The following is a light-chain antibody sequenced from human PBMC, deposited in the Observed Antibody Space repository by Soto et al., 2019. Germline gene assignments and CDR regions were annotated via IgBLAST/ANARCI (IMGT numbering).Light chain of an antibody. V-gene: IGKV3-15*01. CDR2: GAS. Sequence: EIVMAQSPATLSVSPGERATLSCRASQSVSSNLAWYQQKTGQAPMLLIYGASTRATGIPARFSGSGSGTDFTLTISSLEPEDFAVYYCQQRSNWPPITFGQGTRLEIK. CDR3: QQRSNWPPIT. J-gene: IGKJ5*01. CDR1: QSVSSN.